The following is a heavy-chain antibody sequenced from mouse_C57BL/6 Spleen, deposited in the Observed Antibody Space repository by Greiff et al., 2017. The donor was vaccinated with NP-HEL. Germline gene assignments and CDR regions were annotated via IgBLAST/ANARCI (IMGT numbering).Heavy chain of an antibody. CDR2: IYPGSGST. CDR1: GYTFTSYW. CDR3: ARSRFYGSSYGYFDV. J-gene: IGHJ1*03. V-gene: IGHV1-55*01. Sequence: QVQLQQPGAELVKPGASVKMSCKASGYTFTSYWITWVKQRPGQGLEWIGDIYPGSGSTNYNEKFKRKATLTVDTSSSTAYMQLSSLTSEDSAVYYCARSRFYGSSYGYFDVWGTGTTFTVSS. D-gene: IGHD1-1*01.